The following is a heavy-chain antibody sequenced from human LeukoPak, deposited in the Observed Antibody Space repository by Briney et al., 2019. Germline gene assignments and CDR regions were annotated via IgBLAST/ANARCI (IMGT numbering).Heavy chain of an antibody. J-gene: IGHJ4*02. CDR3: ASSSSRAFDY. V-gene: IGHV3-48*04. CDR1: GFTFSTYP. D-gene: IGHD6-13*01. CDR2: ISSSSSTI. Sequence: PGGSLRLSCSASGFTFSTYPMNWVRQAPGKGLEWVSYISSSSSTIYYADSVKGRFTISRDNAKNSLYLQMNSLRAEDTAVYYCASSSSRAFDYWGQGTLVTVSS.